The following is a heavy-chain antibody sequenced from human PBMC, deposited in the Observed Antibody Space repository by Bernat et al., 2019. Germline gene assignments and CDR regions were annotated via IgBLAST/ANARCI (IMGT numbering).Heavy chain of an antibody. CDR2: ISYDGSNK. V-gene: IGHV3-30-3*01. Sequence: QVQLVESGGGVVQPGRSLRLSGAASGFTFSSYAMHWVRQAPGKGLVWVAVISYDGSNKYYADSVKGRFTISRDNSKNTLYLQMNSRRAEDTAVYYCARGGYYYDPTNDYWGQGTLVTVSS. CDR3: ARGGYYYDPTNDY. J-gene: IGHJ4*02. D-gene: IGHD3-22*01. CDR1: GFTFSSYA.